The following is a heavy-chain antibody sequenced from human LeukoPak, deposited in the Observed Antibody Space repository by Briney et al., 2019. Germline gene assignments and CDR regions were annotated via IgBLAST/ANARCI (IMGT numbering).Heavy chain of an antibody. V-gene: IGHV4-34*01. J-gene: IGHJ4*02. Sequence: SETLSLTCAVYGRSFSGYYWSWIRQTPGKGLEWIGEINHSGSTTYNPSLKSRVTISVDTSKNQFSLKLSSVTAADTAVYYCARQEDPYYDSSGYYYRFDYWGQGTLVTVSS. CDR2: INHSGST. CDR3: ARQEDPYYDSSGYYYRFDY. D-gene: IGHD3-22*01. CDR1: GRSFSGYY.